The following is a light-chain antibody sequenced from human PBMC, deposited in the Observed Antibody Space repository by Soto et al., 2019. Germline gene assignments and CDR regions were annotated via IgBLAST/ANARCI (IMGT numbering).Light chain of an antibody. CDR1: QSVSSSY. J-gene: IGKJ4*01. V-gene: IGKV3-20*01. CDR3: QRYGTSPIT. Sequence: IVLTQSPGTLSLSPGERATLSCRASQSVSSSYLVWYQQRPGQPPRLLIYVASTRAARSSDRFSGSGSGTDFSLTIYRLESGDSAVYYCQRYGTSPITFGGGTKVEIK. CDR2: VAS.